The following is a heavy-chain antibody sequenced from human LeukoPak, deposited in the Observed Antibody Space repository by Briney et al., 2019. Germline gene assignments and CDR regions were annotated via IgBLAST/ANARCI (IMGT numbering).Heavy chain of an antibody. CDR3: ARTDIAAAGTGFDY. Sequence: ASVKVSCKASGYTFTSYGISWVRQAPGQGLEWMGWISAYNGNTDYAQKLQGRVTMTTDTSTSTAYMALRSLRSDDTAVYYCARTDIAAAGTGFDYWGQGTLVTVSS. CDR1: GYTFTSYG. V-gene: IGHV1-18*01. D-gene: IGHD6-13*01. J-gene: IGHJ4*02. CDR2: ISAYNGNT.